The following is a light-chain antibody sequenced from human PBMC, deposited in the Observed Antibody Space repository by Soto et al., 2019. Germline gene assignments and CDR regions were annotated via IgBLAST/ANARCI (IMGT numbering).Light chain of an antibody. J-gene: IGLJ2*01. V-gene: IGLV1-47*01. Sequence: QSVLTQPPSASGTPGQRVTISCSGSSSNIGTNYVYWYQQFPGTAPKLLIYRNDQRPSGVPDRFSGSKSGTSASLAISGLRSADEADYYCAAWDESLSSRVFGGGTKLTVL. CDR3: AAWDESLSSRV. CDR2: RND. CDR1: SSNIGTNY.